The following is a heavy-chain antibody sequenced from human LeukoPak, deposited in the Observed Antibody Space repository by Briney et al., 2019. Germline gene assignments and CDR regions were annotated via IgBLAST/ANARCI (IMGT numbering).Heavy chain of an antibody. J-gene: IGHJ4*02. Sequence: GGSLRLSCAASGFTFSSYSMNWVRQAPGKGLEWVSSISSSSYIYYADSVKGRFTISRDNAKNSLYLQMNSLRAEDTAVYYCARDPSIAVAGIDYWGQGTLVTVSS. D-gene: IGHD6-19*01. CDR1: GFTFSSYS. CDR3: ARDPSIAVAGIDY. V-gene: IGHV3-21*01. CDR2: ISSSSYI.